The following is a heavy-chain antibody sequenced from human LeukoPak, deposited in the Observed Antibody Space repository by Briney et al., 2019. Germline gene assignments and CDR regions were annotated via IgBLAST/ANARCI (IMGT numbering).Heavy chain of an antibody. CDR1: GFTFDDYA. V-gene: IGHV3-43*02. D-gene: IGHD2-2*01. CDR2: ISGDGGST. Sequence: PGGSLRLSCAASGFTFDDYAMHWVRRAPGKGLEWVSLISGDGGSTYYADSVKGRFTISRDNSKNSLYLQMSSLRTEDTALYYCAKVVGDWFDPWGQGTLVTVSS. J-gene: IGHJ5*02. CDR3: AKVVGDWFDP.